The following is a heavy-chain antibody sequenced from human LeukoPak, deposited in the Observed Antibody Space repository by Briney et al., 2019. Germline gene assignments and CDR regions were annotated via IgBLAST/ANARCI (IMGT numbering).Heavy chain of an antibody. J-gene: IGHJ4*02. V-gene: IGHV4-61*01. Sequence: SETLSLTCTVSGGSVSSGSYYWSWIRQPPGKGLEWIGYIYYSGSTNYNPSLKSRVTISVDTSKNQFSLKLSSVTAADTAVYYCARESPWGWGYSYAPTENYYFDYWGQGTLVTVSS. CDR2: IYYSGST. D-gene: IGHD5-18*01. CDR1: GGSVSSGSYY. CDR3: ARESPWGWGYSYAPTENYYFDY.